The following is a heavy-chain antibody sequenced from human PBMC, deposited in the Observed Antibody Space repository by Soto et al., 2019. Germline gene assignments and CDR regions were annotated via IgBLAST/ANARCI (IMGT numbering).Heavy chain of an antibody. CDR3: AKNGQLSYYYYGMDV. CDR2: ISGYNGDT. D-gene: IGHD1-1*01. Sequence: QGQLVQSGPEVKKPGASVKVSCKASGYTFTRYGISWVRQAPGQGLEWMGWISGYNGDTNYAQKVQGRVTMTIDTSTSTAYMELRSLTSYDTAIYYCAKNGQLSYYYYGMDVWGQGTTVTVSS. V-gene: IGHV1-18*01. CDR1: GYTFTRYG. J-gene: IGHJ6*02.